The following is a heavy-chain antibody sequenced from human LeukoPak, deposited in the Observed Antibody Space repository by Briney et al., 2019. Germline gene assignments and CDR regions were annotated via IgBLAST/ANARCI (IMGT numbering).Heavy chain of an antibody. CDR1: GGSISSSSYY. CDR2: IYYSGST. CDR3: ARGRLMLMFGDRQPQYHLDF. D-gene: IGHD3-16*01. J-gene: IGHJ4*02. V-gene: IGHV4-39*01. Sequence: SETLSLTCTVSGGSISSSSYYWGWIRQPPGKGLEWIGSIYYSGSTYYNPSLKSRVTISVDTSKNQFSLKLSSVTAADTALYYCARGRLMLMFGDRQPQYHLDFWGQGTLVTVSS.